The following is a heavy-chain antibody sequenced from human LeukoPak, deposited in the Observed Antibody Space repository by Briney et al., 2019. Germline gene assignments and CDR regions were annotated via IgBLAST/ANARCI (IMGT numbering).Heavy chain of an antibody. CDR1: GFIFRDYD. CDR2: LRGDGET. Sequence: GGSLRLSCVASGFIFRDYDMSWVRQTPAGGLEWVSSLRGDGETFYTDSVKGRFTLSRDHSRNTVYLQLSNLRAEDTAVYYCARDAAYYYGSGSSYFDYWGQGTLVTVSS. J-gene: IGHJ4*02. D-gene: IGHD3-10*01. V-gene: IGHV3-53*01. CDR3: ARDAAYYYGSGSSYFDY.